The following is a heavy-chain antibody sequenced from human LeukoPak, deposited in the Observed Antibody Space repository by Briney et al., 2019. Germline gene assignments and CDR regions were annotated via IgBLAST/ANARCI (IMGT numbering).Heavy chain of an antibody. Sequence: GGSLRLSCAASGFTFSDYSMNWVRQAPGKGLEWISYIGIDSGNTNYADSVKGRFTISGDKAKNSLYLQMNSLRVEDTAVYYCARARYSSGWLSAYWGQGTLVTVSS. D-gene: IGHD6-19*01. J-gene: IGHJ4*02. CDR3: ARARYSSGWLSAY. CDR1: GFTFSDYS. CDR2: IGIDSGNT. V-gene: IGHV3-48*01.